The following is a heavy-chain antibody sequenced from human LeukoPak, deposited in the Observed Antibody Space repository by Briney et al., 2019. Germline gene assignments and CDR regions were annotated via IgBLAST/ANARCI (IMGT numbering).Heavy chain of an antibody. CDR1: GLTFSSNV. Sequence: GGSLRLSCAASGLTFSSNVMTWVRQAPGKGLGWVSSISASGGNTYYADSVKGRFTSSRNNSKSTFYLQMNNLRAEDTAVYYCARALESSTWGQGTLVTVSS. V-gene: IGHV3-23*01. CDR3: ARALESST. CDR2: ISASGGNT. D-gene: IGHD2-15*01. J-gene: IGHJ5*02.